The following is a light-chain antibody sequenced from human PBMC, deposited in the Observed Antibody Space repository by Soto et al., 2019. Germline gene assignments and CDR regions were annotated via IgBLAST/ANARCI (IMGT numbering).Light chain of an antibody. CDR3: QQRYSSRSIT. CDR1: QRISSY. J-gene: IGKJ5*01. CDR2: AAY. Sequence: DMRMSPCTSSVSEAVGARVTSTCRASQRISSYLNWYQQKPGKAPKLLIYAAYTLQSGVPPRFSGSGSGTDFTLTISSLQPEDFATYYCQQRYSSRSITCGQGPRRAIK. V-gene: IGKV1-39*01.